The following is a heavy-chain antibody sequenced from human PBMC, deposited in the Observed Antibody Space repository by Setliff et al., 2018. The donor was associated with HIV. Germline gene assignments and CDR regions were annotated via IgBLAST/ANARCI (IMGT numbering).Heavy chain of an antibody. V-gene: IGHV5-51*01. CDR2: VYGGDSDT. CDR1: GFDFTKYW. Sequence: GESLKISCKASGFDFTKYWIGWVRQMPGKGLEWMGIVYGGDSDTRYNPSFEGQVTMSADRSITTAYLQWSRLKASDTAMYYCATLTNFDHWGQGTLGHRLL. D-gene: IGHD7-27*01. CDR3: ATLTNFDH. J-gene: IGHJ4*02.